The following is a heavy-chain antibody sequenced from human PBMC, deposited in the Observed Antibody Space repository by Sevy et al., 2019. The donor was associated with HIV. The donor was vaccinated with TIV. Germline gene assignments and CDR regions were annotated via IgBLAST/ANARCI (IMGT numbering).Heavy chain of an antibody. Sequence: ASVKVSRKASGYTFTSYAISWVRQAPGQGLEWMGWISTFNVNTNNAQKFQGRVTMTTDTSTSTAYMELRSLRSDDTAVYYCARDDCSNLSCHGSLLYWGQGTLVTVSS. CDR3: ARDDCSNLSCHGSLLY. V-gene: IGHV1-18*01. CDR2: ISTFNVNT. D-gene: IGHD2-2*01. J-gene: IGHJ4*02. CDR1: GYTFTSYA.